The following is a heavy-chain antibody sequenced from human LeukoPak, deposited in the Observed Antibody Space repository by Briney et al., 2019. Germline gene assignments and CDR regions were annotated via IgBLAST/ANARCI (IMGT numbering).Heavy chain of an antibody. Sequence: SETLSLTCGVYGGSFSGYYWTWIRQSPGMGLEWIGEIIHSGSTNYNPSLTSRVTISVDTSKNQFSLELSSVTAADTAVYYCARGILVTVYAAFDYWGQGTLVTVSS. D-gene: IGHD2-8*01. CDR2: IIHSGST. J-gene: IGHJ4*02. CDR1: GGSFSGYY. V-gene: IGHV4-34*01. CDR3: ARGILVTVYAAFDY.